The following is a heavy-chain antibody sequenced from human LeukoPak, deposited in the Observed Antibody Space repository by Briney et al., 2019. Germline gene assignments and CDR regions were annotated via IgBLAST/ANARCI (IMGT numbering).Heavy chain of an antibody. CDR3: AKDQDVYSGSQS. CDR2: ISGIDSST. V-gene: IGHV3-23*01. D-gene: IGHD1-26*01. CDR1: GFTVSSNY. J-gene: IGHJ4*02. Sequence: GGSLRLSCAASGFTVSSNYMSWVRQAPGKGLEWVSTISGIDSSTYYADSVRGRFTISRDNSKNTVFLQMNSLRVEDTAIYYCAKDQDVYSGSQSWGQGTLVTVSS.